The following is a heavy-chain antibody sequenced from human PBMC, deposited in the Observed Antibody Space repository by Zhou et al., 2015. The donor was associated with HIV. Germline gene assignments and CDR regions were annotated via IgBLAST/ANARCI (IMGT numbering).Heavy chain of an antibody. V-gene: IGHV1-69*12. D-gene: IGHD2-2*01. CDR2: IIPIFGTA. CDR3: ARDSSIVVVPAASRDYYYYGMDV. J-gene: IGHJ6*02. Sequence: QVQLVQSGAEVKKPGSSVKVSCKASGGTFSSYAISWVRQAPGQGLEWMGGIIPIFGTANYAQKFQGRVTITADESTSTAYMELSSLRSEDTAVYYCARDSSIVVVPAASRDYYYYGMDVWGQGTTVTVSS. CDR1: GGTFSSYA.